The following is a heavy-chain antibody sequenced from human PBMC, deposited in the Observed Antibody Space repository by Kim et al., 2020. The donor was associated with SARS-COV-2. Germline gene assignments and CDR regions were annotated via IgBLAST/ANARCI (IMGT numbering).Heavy chain of an antibody. V-gene: IGHV3-21*01. Sequence: ADSVKGRFTISRDNAKNSLYLQMNSLRTEDTAVYYCARAHYDFWSGRTDYWGQGTLVTVSS. J-gene: IGHJ4*02. D-gene: IGHD3-3*01. CDR3: ARAHYDFWSGRTDY.